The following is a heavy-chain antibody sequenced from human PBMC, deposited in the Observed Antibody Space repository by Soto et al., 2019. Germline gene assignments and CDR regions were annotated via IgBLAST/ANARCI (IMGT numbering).Heavy chain of an antibody. CDR1: GGSISSCGYY. J-gene: IGHJ4*02. D-gene: IGHD2-15*01. V-gene: IGHV4-31*03. CDR3: ARDGCSGGSCYNDY. Sequence: SETLSLTCTFSGGSISSCGYYWSWIRQHPVKCLEWIGYIYYSGSTYYNPSLKSRVTISVDTSKNQFSLKLSSVTAADTAVYYCARDGCSGGSCYNDYWSQAALVTVSS. CDR2: IYYSGST.